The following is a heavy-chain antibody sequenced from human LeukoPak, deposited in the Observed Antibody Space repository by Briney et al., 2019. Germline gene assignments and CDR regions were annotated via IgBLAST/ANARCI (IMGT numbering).Heavy chain of an antibody. CDR3: AGRSGPDDY. CDR2: ISSSSGTI. CDR1: GFTFSDYY. V-gene: IGHV3-11*04. J-gene: IGHJ4*02. Sequence: GGSLRLSCAASGFTFSDYYMSWIRQAPGKGLEWVSYISSSSGTINYADSVEGRFTISRDNAKKSLYLQMNSLRVEDTAVYYCAGRSGPDDYWGQGTLVTVSS. D-gene: IGHD2-15*01.